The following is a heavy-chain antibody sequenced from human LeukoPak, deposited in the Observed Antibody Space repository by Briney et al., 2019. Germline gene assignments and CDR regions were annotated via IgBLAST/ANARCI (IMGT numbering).Heavy chain of an antibody. CDR1: GYTFTSYY. CDR3: ARGLERLASWYDY. Sequence: ALVKVSCKASGYTFTSYYMHWVRQAPGQGLEWMGWINPNSGGTNYAQKFQGRVTMTRDTSISTAYMELSRLRSDDTAVYYCARGLERLASWYDYWGQGTLVTVSS. V-gene: IGHV1-2*02. CDR2: INPNSGGT. D-gene: IGHD1-1*01. J-gene: IGHJ4*02.